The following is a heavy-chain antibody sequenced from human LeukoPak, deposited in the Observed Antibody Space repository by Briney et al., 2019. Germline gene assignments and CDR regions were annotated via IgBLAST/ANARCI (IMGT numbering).Heavy chain of an antibody. CDR3: ARDRDIVVVTAISY. CDR1: GFTFSSYG. J-gene: IGHJ4*02. V-gene: IGHV3-33*01. Sequence: PGGSLRLSCAASGFTFSSYGMHWVRQAPGKGLEWVAVIWYDGSNKYYADSVKGRFTIPRDNSKNTLYLQMNSLRAEDTAVYYCARDRDIVVVTAISYWGQGTLVTVSS. CDR2: IWYDGSNK. D-gene: IGHD2-21*02.